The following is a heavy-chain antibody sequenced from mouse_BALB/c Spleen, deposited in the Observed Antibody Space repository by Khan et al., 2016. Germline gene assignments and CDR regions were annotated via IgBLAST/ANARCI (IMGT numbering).Heavy chain of an antibody. CDR2: IWAGGST. CDR3: ARDRVITTVVSTRAMDY. Sequence: QMQLEESGPGLVAPSQSLSITCTVSGFSLTSYGVHWVRQPPGKGLEWLGVIWAGGSTNYNSALMSRLSISKDNSKSQVFLKMNSLQTDDTAMYYCARDRVITTVVSTRAMDYWGQGTSVTVSS. CDR1: GFSLTSYG. D-gene: IGHD1-1*01. V-gene: IGHV2-9*02. J-gene: IGHJ4*01.